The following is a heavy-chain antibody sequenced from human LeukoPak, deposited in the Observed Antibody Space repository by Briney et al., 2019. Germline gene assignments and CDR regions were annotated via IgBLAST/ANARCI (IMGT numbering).Heavy chain of an antibody. CDR2: ISSTISYI. CDR3: ATNWNYRFDY. CDR1: GFTFSSYS. J-gene: IGHJ4*02. Sequence: PGGSLRLSCAASGFTFSSYSMNWVRQAPGKGLEWVSSISSTISYIYYADSVKGRFTISRDNAKNSLYLQMNSLRAEDTAVYYCATNWNYRFDYWGQGTLVTVSS. V-gene: IGHV3-21*01. D-gene: IGHD1-7*01.